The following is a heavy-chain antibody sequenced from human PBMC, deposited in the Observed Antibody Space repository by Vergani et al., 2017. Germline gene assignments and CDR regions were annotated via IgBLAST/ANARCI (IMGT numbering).Heavy chain of an antibody. D-gene: IGHD1-26*01. CDR1: GYSLTELS. Sequence: QVQLVQSGAEVREPGASVKVSCQVSGYSLTELSLHWVRQAPGKGLEWMGGFDPEDGKSIYAQKFQGIVTMTEDASTDKGYMELSSLRSEDTAIYYCTVAGGAPLRLDTWGQGTLVTVSS. V-gene: IGHV1-24*01. J-gene: IGHJ5*02. CDR3: TVAGGAPLRLDT. CDR2: FDPEDGKS.